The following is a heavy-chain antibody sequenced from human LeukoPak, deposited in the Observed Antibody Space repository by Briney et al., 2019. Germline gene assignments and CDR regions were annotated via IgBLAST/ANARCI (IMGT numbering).Heavy chain of an antibody. D-gene: IGHD1-26*01. V-gene: IGHV3-66*01. J-gene: IGHJ4*02. CDR3: AKSGRPFDY. Sequence: GGSLRLSCVASGFTVSTNYMSWVRQAPGKGLEWVSVIYTGGTPYYADSVKGRFTISRDNSKNTLYLQMNSLRAEDTAVYYCAKSGRPFDYWGQGTRVTVSS. CDR1: GFTVSTNY. CDR2: IYTGGTP.